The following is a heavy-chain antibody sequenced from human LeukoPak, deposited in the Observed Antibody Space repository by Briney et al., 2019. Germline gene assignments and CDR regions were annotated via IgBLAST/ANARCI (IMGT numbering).Heavy chain of an antibody. J-gene: IGHJ4*02. CDR2: IIPIFGTA. CDR1: GGTFSSYA. D-gene: IGHD2-2*01. CDR3: AREGLYCSSTSCLFDY. Sequence: SVKVSCKASGGTFSSYAISWVRQAPGQGLEWMGGIIPIFGTANYARKFQGRVTITADESTSTAYMELSSLRSEDTAVYYCAREGLYCSSTSCLFDYWGQGTLVTVSS. V-gene: IGHV1-69*01.